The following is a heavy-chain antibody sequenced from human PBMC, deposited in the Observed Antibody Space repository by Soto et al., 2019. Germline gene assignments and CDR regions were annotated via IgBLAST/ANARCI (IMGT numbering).Heavy chain of an antibody. J-gene: IGHJ6*02. D-gene: IGHD6-13*01. CDR3: AKGKAAAGTRFYYGMDV. CDR2: ISGSGGST. CDR1: GFTFSSYA. Sequence: GGSLRLSCAASGFTFSSYAMSWVRQAPGKGLEWVSAISGSGGSTYYADSVKGRFTISRDNSKNTLYLQMNSLRAEDTAVYYCAKGKAAAGTRFYYGMDVWGQGTTVTVSS. V-gene: IGHV3-23*01.